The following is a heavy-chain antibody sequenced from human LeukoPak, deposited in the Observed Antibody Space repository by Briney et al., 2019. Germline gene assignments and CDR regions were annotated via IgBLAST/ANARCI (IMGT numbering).Heavy chain of an antibody. CDR3: ARAAAEYSSSSDFDY. J-gene: IGHJ4*02. CDR1: GYSFTSYW. D-gene: IGHD6-6*01. Sequence: GESLKISCKGSGYSFTSYWIGWVRQMPGKGLEWMGIIYPGDSDTRYGPSFQGQVTISADKSISTAYLQWSSLKASDTAMYYCARAAAEYSSSSDFDYWGQGTLVTVSS. CDR2: IYPGDSDT. V-gene: IGHV5-51*01.